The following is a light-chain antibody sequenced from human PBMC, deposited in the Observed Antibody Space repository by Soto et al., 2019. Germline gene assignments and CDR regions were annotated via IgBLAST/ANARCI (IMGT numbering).Light chain of an antibody. J-gene: IGKJ1*01. CDR2: GAS. CDR1: QSISSSY. CDR3: QQYNNWPRT. V-gene: IGKV3-20*01. Sequence: EIVLAQSPATLSLSPGERATLSCRASQSISSSYLAWYQQRPGQAPRLLIYGASSRATGIPDRFSGSGSGTEFTLTISRLEPEDFAVYYCQQYNNWPRTFGQGTKVDIK.